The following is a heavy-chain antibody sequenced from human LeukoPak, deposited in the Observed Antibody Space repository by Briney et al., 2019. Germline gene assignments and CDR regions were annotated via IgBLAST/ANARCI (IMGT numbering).Heavy chain of an antibody. Sequence: GASVKVSCKASGYSFTSYGISWVRRAPGQGLEWMGWISAYNGNTNYAQKLQGRVTMTTDTSTSTAYMELRSLRSDDTAVYYCAREWETMIPFDPWGQGTLVTVSS. CDR1: GYSFTSYG. D-gene: IGHD3-22*01. J-gene: IGHJ5*02. CDR2: ISAYNGNT. CDR3: AREWETMIPFDP. V-gene: IGHV1-18*01.